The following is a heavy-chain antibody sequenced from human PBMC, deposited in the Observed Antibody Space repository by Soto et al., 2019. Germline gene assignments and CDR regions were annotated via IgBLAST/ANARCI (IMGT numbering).Heavy chain of an antibody. D-gene: IGHD3-10*01. CDR3: ARAQGSRFLVS. Sequence: SETLSLSCSVSGGSISNITYFWGWIRQPPGKGLEWIGSIYHTGNTYYNPSLKSRVTISVDMSKNQFSLKLSSVTAADTAVYYCARAQGSRFLVSWAQGTLVTVS. J-gene: IGHJ4*02. CDR2: IYHTGNT. V-gene: IGHV4-39*07. CDR1: GGSISNITYF.